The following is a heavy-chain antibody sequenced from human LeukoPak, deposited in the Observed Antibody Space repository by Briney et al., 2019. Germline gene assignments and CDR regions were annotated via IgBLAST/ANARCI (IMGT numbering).Heavy chain of an antibody. CDR2: MYLSGTT. V-gene: IGHV4-4*02. Sequence: SSGTLSLTCTVSGDSINSLDLWSWVRQPPGKGLEWIGEMYLSGTTHSNPSVKSRVTISIDKSKNQFFLNLSSVTAADTAVYYCAGLVGRYSSGLYYYYFDYWGQGTLVTVSS. CDR1: GDSINSLDL. CDR3: AGLVGRYSSGLYYYYFDY. J-gene: IGHJ4*02. D-gene: IGHD3-22*01.